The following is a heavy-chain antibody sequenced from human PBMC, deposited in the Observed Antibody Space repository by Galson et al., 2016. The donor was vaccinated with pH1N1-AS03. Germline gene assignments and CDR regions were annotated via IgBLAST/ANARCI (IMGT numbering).Heavy chain of an antibody. CDR3: VRDGDSSTWPLDF. CDR2: IWSEGGNK. Sequence: SLSLSCAAPGFTSGNFAMHWVRQAPGKGLEWLATIWSEGGNKYYADSVKGRYTISRDNSRNTMFLQMNSLTAYDTAIYYCVRDGDSSTWPLDFWGLGTLVTVSS. J-gene: IGHJ4*02. V-gene: IGHV3-33*08. CDR1: GFTSGNFA. D-gene: IGHD6-13*01.